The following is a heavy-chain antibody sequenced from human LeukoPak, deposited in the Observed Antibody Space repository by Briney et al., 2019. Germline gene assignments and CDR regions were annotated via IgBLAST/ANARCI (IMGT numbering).Heavy chain of an antibody. CDR1: GFTFSAYS. J-gene: IGHJ4*02. CDR2: ITSSSSTI. Sequence: GGSLRLSCAASGFTFSAYSMNWVRQAPGKGLEWISYITSSSSTIYYADSVKGRFTISRDNAQNSLYLQVNSLRADDTAVYYCARSIAVSGYRYFDYWGQGTPVTVSS. D-gene: IGHD6-19*01. V-gene: IGHV3-48*01. CDR3: ARSIAVSGYRYFDY.